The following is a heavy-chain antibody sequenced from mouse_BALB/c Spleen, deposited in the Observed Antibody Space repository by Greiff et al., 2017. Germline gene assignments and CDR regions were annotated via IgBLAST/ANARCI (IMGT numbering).Heavy chain of an antibody. V-gene: IGHV3-2*02. Sequence: EVKVEESGPGLVKPSQSLSLTCTVTGYSITSDYAWNWIRQFPGNKLEWMGYISYSGSTRYNPSLKSRISITRDTSKNQFFLQLNSVTTEVTATYYCARSPIYYYGSHYYAMDYWGQGTSVTVSS. CDR3: ARSPIYYYGSHYYAMDY. D-gene: IGHD1-1*01. CDR1: GYSITSDYA. CDR2: ISYSGST. J-gene: IGHJ4*01.